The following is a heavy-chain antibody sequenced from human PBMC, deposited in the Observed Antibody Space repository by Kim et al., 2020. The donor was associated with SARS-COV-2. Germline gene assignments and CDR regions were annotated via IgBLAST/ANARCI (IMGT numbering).Heavy chain of an antibody. Sequence: SETLSLTCTVSGGSISSSSYYWGWIRQPPGKGLEWIGSIYYSGSTYYNPSLKSRVTISVDTSKNQFSLKLSSVTAADTAVYYCARLRGILTGSNWGQGTMVTVSS. CDR2: IYYSGST. CDR1: GGSISSSSYY. D-gene: IGHD3-9*01. CDR3: ARLRGILTGSN. V-gene: IGHV4-39*01. J-gene: IGHJ4*02.